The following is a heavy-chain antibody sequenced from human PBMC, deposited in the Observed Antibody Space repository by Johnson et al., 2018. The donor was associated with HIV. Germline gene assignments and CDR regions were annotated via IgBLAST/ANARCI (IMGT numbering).Heavy chain of an antibody. CDR1: GFPLSSYA. CDR3: AKANRAMTKGGFGAFDI. CDR2: ISASGYSA. Sequence: VQLVESGGDLVQPGGSLRLSCAASGFPLSSYALSWVRQAPGKGLEWVSSISASGYSAHYSDSVQGRFTISRDNAKNSLYLQMNSLRAEDTALYYCAKANRAMTKGGFGAFDILGQGTMVTVSS. J-gene: IGHJ3*02. V-gene: IGHV3-23*04. D-gene: IGHD1-14*01.